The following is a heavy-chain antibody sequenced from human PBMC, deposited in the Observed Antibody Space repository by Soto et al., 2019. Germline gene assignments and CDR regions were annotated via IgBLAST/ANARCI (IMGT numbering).Heavy chain of an antibody. CDR1: GATLSSYA. CDR3: ARDEEVQGRYFDWLLYNYYYGMEG. Sequence: GXSVKVSCKASGATLSSYALSWVRQAPVQGLEWMGGIIPIFGTANYSQKFQGRVTITAVKSTSTAYMELSSLRSEDTAVYYCARDEEVQGRYFDWLLYNYYYGMEGWGQGTTVTFAS. V-gene: IGHV1-69*06. J-gene: IGHJ6*02. D-gene: IGHD3-9*01. CDR2: IIPIFGTA.